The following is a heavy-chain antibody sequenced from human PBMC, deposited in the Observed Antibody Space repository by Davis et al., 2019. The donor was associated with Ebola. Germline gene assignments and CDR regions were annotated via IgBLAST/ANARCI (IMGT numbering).Heavy chain of an antibody. D-gene: IGHD3-3*01. CDR2: IYYTGST. J-gene: IGHJ4*02. CDR1: GGSISSYY. V-gene: IGHV4-59*08. Sequence: SETLSLTCTVSGGSISSYYWSWIRQPPGKGLEWIGYIYYTGSTNYNPSLKSRVTISVDTSKNQFSLKLSSVTAADTAVYYCARLPDYDFWSGYYAHHDYWGQGTLVTVSS. CDR3: ARLPDYDFWSGYYAHHDY.